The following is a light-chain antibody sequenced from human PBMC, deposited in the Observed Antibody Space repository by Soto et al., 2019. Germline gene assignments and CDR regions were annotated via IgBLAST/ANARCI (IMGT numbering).Light chain of an antibody. Sequence: QSALTQPASVSGSPGQSITISCTGTSSDVGGYNYVSWYQQHPGKAPKLMIYEVSNRPSGVSNRFSGSKPGNTASLTISGLQAEDEADYYCSSYTRSSSLVFGTGTKVTVL. CDR1: SSDVGGYNY. J-gene: IGLJ1*01. CDR2: EVS. V-gene: IGLV2-14*01. CDR3: SSYTRSSSLV.